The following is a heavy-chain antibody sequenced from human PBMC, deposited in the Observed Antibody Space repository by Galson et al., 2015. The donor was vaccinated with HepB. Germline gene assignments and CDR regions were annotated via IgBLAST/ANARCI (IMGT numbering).Heavy chain of an antibody. J-gene: IGHJ6*02. CDR3: ARDRGQYYYHGMDV. Sequence: SLRLSCAASGFTFSSYAMHWVRQAPGKGLEWVAVISYDGSNKYYADSVKGRFTISRDNSKNTLYLQMNSLRAEDTAVYYCARDRGQYYYHGMDVWGQGTTVTVSS. CDR2: ISYDGSNK. CDR1: GFTFSSYA. D-gene: IGHD3-10*01. V-gene: IGHV3-30*04.